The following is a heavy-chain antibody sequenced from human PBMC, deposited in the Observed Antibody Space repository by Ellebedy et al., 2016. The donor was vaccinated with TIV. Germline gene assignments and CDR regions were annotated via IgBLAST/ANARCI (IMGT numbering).Heavy chain of an antibody. CDR3: ARYRRFDSGWYWDY. Sequence: MPSETLSLTCTVSGCSISSSSYYWAWIRQPPGKGLDWIGTMYSSGSTPYNPSLKSRVTISVDTPKNQFSLKLSSATAADTSVYYCARYRRFDSGWYWDYWGQGTLVTVSS. V-gene: IGHV4-39*07. CDR2: MYSSGST. D-gene: IGHD6-19*01. J-gene: IGHJ4*02. CDR1: GCSISSSSYY.